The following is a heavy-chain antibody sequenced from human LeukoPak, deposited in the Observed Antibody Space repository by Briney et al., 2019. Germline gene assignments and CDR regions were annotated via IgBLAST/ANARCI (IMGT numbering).Heavy chain of an antibody. CDR1: GFTFSSHT. CDR3: AREDDWNYEEY. D-gene: IGHD1-7*01. CDR2: ISSNVNKM. V-gene: IGHV3-21*01. J-gene: IGHJ4*02. Sequence: GGSLRLSCAASGFTFSSHTMNWVRQAPGKGLEWVSCISSNVNKMYYAESVRGRFTVSRDNAKNSLYLQMSSLRAEDTAIYFCAREDDWNYEEYWGQGTLVTVSS.